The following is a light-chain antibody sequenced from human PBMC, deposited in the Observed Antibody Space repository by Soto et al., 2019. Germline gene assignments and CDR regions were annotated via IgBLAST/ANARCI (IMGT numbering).Light chain of an antibody. Sequence: EIVMAQSPATLSVSPGERATLSCRASHSINSNLAWNQQMPGQAPRLLIYGASTRATGIPARFSGSGSGTEFTLTISSLQSEDFAVYSCQQYNNWPRTFGQGTKVEIK. V-gene: IGKV3-15*01. J-gene: IGKJ1*01. CDR1: HSINSN. CDR3: QQYNNWPRT. CDR2: GAS.